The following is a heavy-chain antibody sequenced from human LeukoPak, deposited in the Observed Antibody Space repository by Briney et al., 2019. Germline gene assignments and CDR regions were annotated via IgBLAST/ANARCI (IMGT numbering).Heavy chain of an antibody. Sequence: PGVSLRLSCAASGFTFSSYGMHWVRQAPGKGLEWVAVISYDGSSEYYADSVRGRFTISRDNSKNTLYLQMNSLGAEDTAVFYCARDRSDYSIKYYYYYGMDVWGQGTTVTVSS. CDR2: ISYDGSSE. CDR1: GFTFSSYG. J-gene: IGHJ6*02. CDR3: ARDRSDYSIKYYYYYGMDV. V-gene: IGHV3-30*19. D-gene: IGHD3-16*01.